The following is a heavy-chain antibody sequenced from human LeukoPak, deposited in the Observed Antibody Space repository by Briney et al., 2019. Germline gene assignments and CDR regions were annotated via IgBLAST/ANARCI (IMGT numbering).Heavy chain of an antibody. J-gene: IGHJ4*02. CDR3: ARGDSSGYFIN. Sequence: GASVKVSCKASGGTFSSYAISWVRQAPGQGLEWMGGIIPIFGTANYAQKLQGRVTMTTDTSTSTAYMELRSLRSDDTAVYYCARGDSSGYFINWGQGTLVTVSS. CDR2: IIPIFGTA. V-gene: IGHV1-69*05. D-gene: IGHD3-22*01. CDR1: GGTFSSYA.